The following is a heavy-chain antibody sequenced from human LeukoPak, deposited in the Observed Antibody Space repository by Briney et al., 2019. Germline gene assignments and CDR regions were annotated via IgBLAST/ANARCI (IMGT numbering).Heavy chain of an antibody. CDR1: GGSISSYY. J-gene: IGHJ5*02. Sequence: PSETLSLTCTVSGGSISSYYWSWIRQPPGKGLEWIGYIYYSGSTNYNPSLKSRVTISVDTSKNQFSLKLSSVTAADTAVYYCARTGLDFYYDSSGSDIGLSDPWGQGTLVTVSS. D-gene: IGHD3-22*01. V-gene: IGHV4-59*01. CDR2: IYYSGST. CDR3: ARTGLDFYYDSSGSDIGLSDP.